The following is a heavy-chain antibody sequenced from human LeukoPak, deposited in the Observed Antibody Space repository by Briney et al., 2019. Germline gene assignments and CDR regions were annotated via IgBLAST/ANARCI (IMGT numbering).Heavy chain of an antibody. Sequence: GESLTISCTGSGYNFSNYWIGWVRHMPGKGLEGMGIIYPGDCETRYHPSFEGQVIISADKSMSHAYLQWSSLKASDTAMYYCARQIQGPRGCSGYNCYSFPSDYWGQGTLVTVSS. CDR2: IYPGDCET. V-gene: IGHV5-51*01. D-gene: IGHD2-15*01. J-gene: IGHJ4*02. CDR1: GYNFSNYW. CDR3: ARQIQGPRGCSGYNCYSFPSDY.